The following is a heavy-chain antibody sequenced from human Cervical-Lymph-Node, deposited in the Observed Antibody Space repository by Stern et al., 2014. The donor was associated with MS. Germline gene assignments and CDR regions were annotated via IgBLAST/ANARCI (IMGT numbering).Heavy chain of an antibody. CDR1: GFSFSTYG. CDR3: ARGKGSGHYYTVYGWDV. CDR2: IWHDGSPD. V-gene: IGHV3-33*01. Sequence: VQLVESGGGVVQPGKSLRLSCAATGFSFSTYGMPWVRQAPGKGLEWVALIWHDGSPDYYAESVKGRFTISRDNLKNTMYLQMNSLRAEDTAVYYCARGKGSGHYYTVYGWDVWGQGTTVTVSS. J-gene: IGHJ6*02. D-gene: IGHD3-22*01.